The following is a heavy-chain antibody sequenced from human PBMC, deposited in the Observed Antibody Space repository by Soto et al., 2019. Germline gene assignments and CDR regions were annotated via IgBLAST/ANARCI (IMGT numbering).Heavy chain of an antibody. CDR1: GFTFSSNA. Sequence: EVQLLESGGGLVQPGGALRLSCVASGFTFSSNAMTWVRQAPGKGLEWVTAISGNGVSTYFADSVKGRFTSYRDNFKNTVYLQMDSLRAEDTALYYCAKNGGGFDYWGQGARVTVSS. D-gene: IGHD3-16*01. CDR3: AKNGGGFDY. J-gene: IGHJ4*02. V-gene: IGHV3-23*01. CDR2: ISGNGVST.